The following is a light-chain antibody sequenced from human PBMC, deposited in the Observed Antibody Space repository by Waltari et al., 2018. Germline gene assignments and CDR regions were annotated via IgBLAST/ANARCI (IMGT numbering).Light chain of an antibody. Sequence: QTVVTQEPSLSVSPRGTVTLPRGLSAGSVSTTTYPLWYQQAPGQAPRALIFDTNTRSSGVPDRFSGSILDNKAALTITGAQADDESDYYCVLSMGSGIWVFGGGTKLTVL. J-gene: IGLJ3*02. CDR2: DTN. CDR1: AGSVSTTTY. V-gene: IGLV8-61*01. CDR3: VLSMGSGIWV.